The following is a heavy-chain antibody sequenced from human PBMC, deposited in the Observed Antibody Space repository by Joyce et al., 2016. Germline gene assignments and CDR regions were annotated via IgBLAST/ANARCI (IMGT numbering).Heavy chain of an antibody. CDR1: GFTFSNYG. V-gene: IGHV3-23*01. CDR3: ARGGMIRHRYFGY. Sequence: EVQLLESGGGLVQPGGSLRLSCAASGFTFSNYGMSWVRQATGKGLELVSTITGSGSGTYYADSGKGRFTISRDNSKNTLYLQMSSLRGEDTAVYYCARGGMIRHRYFGYWGQGTLVTVSS. CDR2: ITGSGSGT. D-gene: IGHD3-16*01. J-gene: IGHJ4*02.